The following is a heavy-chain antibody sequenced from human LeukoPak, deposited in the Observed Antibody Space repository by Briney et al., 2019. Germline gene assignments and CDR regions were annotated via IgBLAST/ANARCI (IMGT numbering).Heavy chain of an antibody. CDR2: IYRSGTT. D-gene: IGHD1-1*01. J-gene: IGHJ4*02. CDR3: ATGGTYYLDY. Sequence: GGSLRLSCAASGLIVSADYMTWVRQAPGKGLEWVSVIYRSGTTNYAESVQGRFTISRDESKNTLYLQLNSLRDDDTAIYYCATGGTYYLDYWGQGSLVTASS. CDR1: GLIVSADY. V-gene: IGHV3-53*01.